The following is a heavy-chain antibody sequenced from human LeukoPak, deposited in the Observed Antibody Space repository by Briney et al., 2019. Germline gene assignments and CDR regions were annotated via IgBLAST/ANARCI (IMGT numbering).Heavy chain of an antibody. CDR2: IIPILGIA. V-gene: IGHV1-69*04. D-gene: IGHD1-1*01. CDR1: GGTFSSYA. Sequence: ASVKVSCKASGGTFSSYAISWVRQAPGQGLEWMGRIIPILGIANYAQKFQGRVTITADKSTSTAYMELRSLRSDDTAVYYCARRQGTTLNFDYWGRGTLVTVSS. CDR3: ARRQGTTLNFDY. J-gene: IGHJ4*02.